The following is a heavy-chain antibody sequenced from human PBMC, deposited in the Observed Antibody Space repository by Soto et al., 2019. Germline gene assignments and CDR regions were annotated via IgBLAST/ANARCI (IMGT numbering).Heavy chain of an antibody. CDR3: AKDVSGTYGKLDY. CDR1: GFTFSSYA. Sequence: EVHLLESGGGLVQPGGSLRLSCAASGFTFSSYAMSWVRQAPGKGLEWVSLISSTGGSTYYADSVKGRFTTPRDNSKSTLYLQMNSLRAEDTAVYYCAKDVSGTYGKLDYWGQGTLVTVSS. D-gene: IGHD1-26*01. V-gene: IGHV3-23*01. CDR2: ISSTGGST. J-gene: IGHJ4*02.